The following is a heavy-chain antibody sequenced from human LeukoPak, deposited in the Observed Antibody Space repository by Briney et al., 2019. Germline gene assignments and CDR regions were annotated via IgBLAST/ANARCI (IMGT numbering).Heavy chain of an antibody. Sequence: PGGSLRLSCAASGFTFSSYGMHWVRQAPGKGLEWVAFIRYDGSNKYYADSVKGRFTISRDNSKNTLYLQMNSLRAEDTAVYYCAKDPNYGFWSGYDQIYYYYMDVWGKGTTVTVSS. CDR3: AKDPNYGFWSGYDQIYYYYMDV. V-gene: IGHV3-30*02. CDR1: GFTFSSYG. CDR2: IRYDGSNK. J-gene: IGHJ6*03. D-gene: IGHD3-3*01.